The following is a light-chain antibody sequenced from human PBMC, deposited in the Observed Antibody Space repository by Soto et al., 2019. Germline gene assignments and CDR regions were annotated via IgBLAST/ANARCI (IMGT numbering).Light chain of an antibody. CDR2: GAS. CDR3: QQYGGP. Sequence: EIVLTQSPGTLSLSPGERATLSCRASQSVSSSYLAWYQQKPGQAPRLLIYGASSRATGIPDRFSGSGSGTDFTLTISRLEPEDFAVYYCQQYGGPFGQGTKVDSK. CDR1: QSVSSSY. V-gene: IGKV3-20*01. J-gene: IGKJ1*01.